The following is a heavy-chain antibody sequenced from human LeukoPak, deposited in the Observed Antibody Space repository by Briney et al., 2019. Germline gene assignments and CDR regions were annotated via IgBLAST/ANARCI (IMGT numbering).Heavy chain of an antibody. Sequence: GASVKVSCKASGYTFTSSDINWVRQATGQGLEWMGWMNPNSGNTGYAQKFQGRVTMTRNTSISTAYMELSSLRSEDTAVYYCASMTAAAGTRPFDYWGQGTLVTVSS. CDR1: GYTFTSSD. D-gene: IGHD6-13*01. CDR2: MNPNSGNT. CDR3: ASMTAAAGTRPFDY. V-gene: IGHV1-8*01. J-gene: IGHJ4*02.